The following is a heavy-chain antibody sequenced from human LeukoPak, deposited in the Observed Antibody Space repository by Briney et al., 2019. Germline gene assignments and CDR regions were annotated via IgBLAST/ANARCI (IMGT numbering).Heavy chain of an antibody. CDR3: AREVRSTSCHFDY. CDR2: INPNSGGT. D-gene: IGHD2-2*01. CDR1: GYTFTSYY. Sequence: ASVKVSCKASGYTFTSYYMHWVRQAPGQGLEWMGRINPNSGGTNYAQKFQGRVTMTRDTSISTAYMELSRLRSDDTAVYYCAREVRSTSCHFDYWGQGTLVTVSS. V-gene: IGHV1-2*06. J-gene: IGHJ4*02.